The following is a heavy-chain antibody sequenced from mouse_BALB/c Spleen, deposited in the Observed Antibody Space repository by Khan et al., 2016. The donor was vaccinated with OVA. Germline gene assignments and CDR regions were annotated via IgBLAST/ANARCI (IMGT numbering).Heavy chain of an antibody. CDR3: ARGGGTAPCAY. CDR2: ISDLAYNI. CDR1: GFTFSDYG. V-gene: IGHV5-15*02. J-gene: IGHJ3*01. Sequence: EVELVESGGGLVQPGGSRKLSCAASGFTFSDYGMAWVRQAPGKGPEWVAFISDLAYNIYYADTVTGRFTISRENAKNNLYLEMSSLRAETTAIYYCARGGGTAPCAYWGLGTLVTVSA. D-gene: IGHD1-2*01.